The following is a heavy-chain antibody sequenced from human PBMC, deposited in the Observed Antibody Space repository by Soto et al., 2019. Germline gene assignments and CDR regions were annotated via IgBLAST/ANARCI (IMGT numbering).Heavy chain of an antibody. CDR2: ISGSGGST. D-gene: IGHD2-2*01. J-gene: IGHJ6*02. CDR3: AVVPAAPSGYYYGMDV. CDR1: GFILSSYA. Sequence: VGSLRLSCAASGFILSSYAMSWVRQAPGKGLEWVSAISGSGGSTYYADSVKGRFTISRDNSKNTLYLQMNSLRAEDTAVYYCAVVPAAPSGYYYGMDVWGQGTTVTVS. V-gene: IGHV3-23*01.